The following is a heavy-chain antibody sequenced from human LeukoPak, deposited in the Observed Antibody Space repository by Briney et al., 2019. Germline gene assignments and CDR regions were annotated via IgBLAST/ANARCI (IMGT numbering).Heavy chain of an antibody. J-gene: IGHJ4*02. V-gene: IGHV1-2*02. CDR1: GYTFTGHY. D-gene: IGHD1-26*01. CDR2: INPNNGGT. Sequence: ASVNVSCKASGYTFTGHYMHWVRQAPGQGLEWMGWINPNNGGTNYAQKFQGRVTMTRDTSISTAYMELSRLRSDDTAVYYCARGYALYSGRYIDFDYWGQGTLVTVSS. CDR3: ARGYALYSGRYIDFDY.